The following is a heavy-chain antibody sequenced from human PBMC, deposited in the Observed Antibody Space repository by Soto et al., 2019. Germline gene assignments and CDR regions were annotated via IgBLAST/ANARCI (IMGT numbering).Heavy chain of an antibody. D-gene: IGHD1-7*01. V-gene: IGHV1-3*01. CDR2: INAGNGNT. Sequence: GASVKVSCKASGYTFTSYAMHWVRQAPGQRLEWMGWINAGNGNTKYSQKFQGRVTITRDTSASTAYMELSSLRSEDTAVYYCARACAGTTAAYWFDPWGQGTLVTVSS. J-gene: IGHJ5*02. CDR1: GYTFTSYA. CDR3: ARACAGTTAAYWFDP.